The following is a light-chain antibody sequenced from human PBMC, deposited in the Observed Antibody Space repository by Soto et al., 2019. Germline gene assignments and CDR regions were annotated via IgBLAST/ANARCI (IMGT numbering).Light chain of an antibody. J-gene: IGKJ4*01. CDR1: QDIAIY. CDR2: AAS. CDR3: KQLRMYPST. V-gene: IGKV1-9*01. Sequence: IQLPQSPSSLSASVGDSVTITCRASQDIAIYLAWYQQKPGEAPKLLIYAASTLYGGVPSRFSGSGSGTDFALTITSLQAEDFATYYCKQLRMYPSTFGGGTKVDIK.